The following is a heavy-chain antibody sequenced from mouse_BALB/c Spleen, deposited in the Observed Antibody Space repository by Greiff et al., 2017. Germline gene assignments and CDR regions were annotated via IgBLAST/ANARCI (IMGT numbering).Heavy chain of an antibody. CDR1: GFTFSNYW. J-gene: IGHJ3*01. V-gene: IGHV6-6*02. Sequence: EVKLVESGGGLVQPGGSMKLSCVASGFTFSNYWMNWVRQSPEKGLEWVAEIRLKSNNYATHYAESVKGRFTISRDDSKSSVYLQMNNLRAEDTGIYYCTRPRPQYGNWFAYWGQGTLVTVSA. D-gene: IGHD2-1*01. CDR3: TRPRPQYGNWFAY. CDR2: IRLKSNNYAT.